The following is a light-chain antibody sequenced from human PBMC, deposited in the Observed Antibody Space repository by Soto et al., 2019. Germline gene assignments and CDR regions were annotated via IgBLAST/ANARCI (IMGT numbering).Light chain of an antibody. CDR2: GIS. CDR1: HTISSSY. CDR3: QQYVTSSPRT. V-gene: IGKV3-20*01. J-gene: IGKJ1*01. Sequence: EIVLTQSPGPLSLSPAERATLSCRASHTISSSYLAWYQQKPGQAPRLLMYGISRRATGIPDRFSGSGSGTDFTLTITRLEPEDFAVYYCQQYVTSSPRTFGQGTKVDIK.